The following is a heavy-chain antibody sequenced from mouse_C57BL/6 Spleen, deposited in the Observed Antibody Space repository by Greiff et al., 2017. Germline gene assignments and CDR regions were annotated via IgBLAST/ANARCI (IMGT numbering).Heavy chain of an antibody. D-gene: IGHD2-1*01. V-gene: IGHV1-82*01. J-gene: IGHJ4*01. CDR3: ARLGYGNKGYYAMDY. Sequence: VMLVESGPELVKPGASVKISCKASGYAFSSSWMNWVKQRTGKGLEWIGRIYPGDGDTNYNGKFKGKATLTADKSSSTAYMQLSSLTSEDSAVYFCARLGYGNKGYYAMDYWGQGTSVTVSS. CDR1: GYAFSSSW. CDR2: IYPGDGDT.